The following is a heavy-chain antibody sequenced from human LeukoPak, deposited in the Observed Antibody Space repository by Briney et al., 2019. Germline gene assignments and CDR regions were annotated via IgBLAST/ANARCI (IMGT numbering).Heavy chain of an antibody. Sequence: GGSLRLSCAASGFTFSKYWLHWLRQAPGKGLVWVSRINPDDKSASYADSVKGRFTISRDNAKNTLYLQMNSLRAEDTAVYFCARMDSSGYTYFDYWGQGTLVTVSS. CDR3: ARMDSSGYTYFDY. V-gene: IGHV3-74*01. D-gene: IGHD3-22*01. CDR2: INPDDKSA. CDR1: GFTFSKYW. J-gene: IGHJ4*02.